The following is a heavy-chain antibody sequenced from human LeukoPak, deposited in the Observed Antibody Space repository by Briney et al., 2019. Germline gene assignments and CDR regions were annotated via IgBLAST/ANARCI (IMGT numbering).Heavy chain of an antibody. CDR2: ISGSGGST. V-gene: IGHV3-23*01. CDR3: AKDPELSPQHDS. D-gene: IGHD1-14*01. Sequence: PGGSLRLSCAASGFTFSSYAMSWVCQAPGKGLEWVSAISGSGGSTYYADSVKGRFTISRDNSKNTLYLQMNSLRAEDTAVYYCAKDPELSPQHDSWGPGTLVTVSS. CDR1: GFTFSSYA. J-gene: IGHJ4*02.